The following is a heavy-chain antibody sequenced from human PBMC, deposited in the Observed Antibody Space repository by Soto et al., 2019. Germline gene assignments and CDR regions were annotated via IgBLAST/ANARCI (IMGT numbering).Heavy chain of an antibody. CDR2: ISSSSSYI. V-gene: IGHV3-21*04. CDR3: ARVSTPGLNDY. J-gene: IGHJ4*02. Sequence: LSLTCAASGFTFSSYSMNWVRQAPGKGLEWVSSISSSSSYIYYADSVKGRFTISRDNAKNSLYLQMNSLRAEDTAVYYCARVSTPGLNDYWGQGTLVTVSS. CDR1: GFTFSSYS. D-gene: IGHD2-2*01.